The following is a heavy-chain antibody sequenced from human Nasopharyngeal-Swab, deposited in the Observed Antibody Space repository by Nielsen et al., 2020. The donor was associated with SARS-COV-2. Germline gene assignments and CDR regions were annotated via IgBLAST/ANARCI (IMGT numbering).Heavy chain of an antibody. CDR2: MNPNRGNT. Sequence: WVRQAPGQGLEWMGWMNPNRGNTGYAQKFQGRVTMTRNTSISTAYMELSSLRSEGTAVYYCARGHRGYSGYDYYYYYMDVWGKGTTVTVSS. CDR3: ARGHRGYSGYDYYYYYMDV. D-gene: IGHD5-12*01. J-gene: IGHJ6*03. V-gene: IGHV1-8*01.